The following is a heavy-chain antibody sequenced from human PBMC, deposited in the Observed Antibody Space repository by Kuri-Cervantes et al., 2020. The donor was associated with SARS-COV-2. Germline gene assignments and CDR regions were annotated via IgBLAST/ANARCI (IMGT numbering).Heavy chain of an antibody. CDR3: ARHVRPHHSSGWYPFDY. V-gene: IGHV4-34*01. CDR2: INHSGST. CDR1: GGSFSGYY. Sequence: SETLSLTCAVYGGSFSGYYWSWIRQPPGKGLEWIGEINHSGSTNYNPSLKSRVTISVDTSKNQFSLKLSSVTAADTAVYYCARHVRPHHSSGWYPFDYWGQGTLVTCSS. D-gene: IGHD6-19*01. J-gene: IGHJ4*02.